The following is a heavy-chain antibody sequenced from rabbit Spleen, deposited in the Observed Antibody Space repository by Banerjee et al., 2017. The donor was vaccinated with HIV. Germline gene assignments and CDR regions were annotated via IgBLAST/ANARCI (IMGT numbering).Heavy chain of an antibody. D-gene: IGHD1-1*01. J-gene: IGHJ6*01. CDR3: ARDTSSSFSSYGMDL. Sequence: QSLEESGGDLVKPGGSLTLTCTASGFSFDSDYVMCWVRQAPGKGLEWIACIYAGSGGFTYYASWAKGRFTVSKTSSTTVTLQMTRLTAADTATYFCARDTSSSFSSYGMDLWGQGTLVTVS. CDR2: IYAGSGGFT. V-gene: IGHV1S40*01. CDR1: GFSFDSDYV.